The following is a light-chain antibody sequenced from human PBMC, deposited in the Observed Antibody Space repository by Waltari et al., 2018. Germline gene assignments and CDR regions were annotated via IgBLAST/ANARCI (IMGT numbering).Light chain of an antibody. CDR2: SGS. CDR1: QSLLHPYGHNY. CDR3: MQALQSPMT. Sequence: DIVMTQSPLALSVTPGEPASMSCRSSQSLLHPYGHNYVDWYLQRPGLSPQLLIYSGSNRASGVPDRFSGSGSGTDFTLHISRVEAEDVGVYYCMQALQSPMTFGPGTKVDI. J-gene: IGKJ3*01. V-gene: IGKV2-28*01.